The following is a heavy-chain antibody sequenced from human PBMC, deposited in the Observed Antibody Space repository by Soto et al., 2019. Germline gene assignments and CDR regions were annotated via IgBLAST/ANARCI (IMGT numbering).Heavy chain of an antibody. J-gene: IGHJ6*02. V-gene: IGHV3-30-3*01. CDR2: ISYDGSNK. Sequence: GGSLRLSCAASGFTFSSYAMHWVRQAPGKGLEWVAVISYDGSNKYYADSVKGRFTISRDNSKNTLYLQMNSLRAEDTAVYYCARDPKYYDFWSGYSTDYGMDVWGQGTTITVYS. CDR3: ARDPKYYDFWSGYSTDYGMDV. CDR1: GFTFSSYA. D-gene: IGHD3-3*01.